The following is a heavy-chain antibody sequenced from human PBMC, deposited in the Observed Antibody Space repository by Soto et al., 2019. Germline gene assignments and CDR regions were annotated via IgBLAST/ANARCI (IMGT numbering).Heavy chain of an antibody. V-gene: IGHV1-3*01. CDR1: GYTFTSYA. D-gene: IGHD2-2*01. CDR2: INAGNGNA. Sequence: SVKVSCKASGYTFTSYAMHWVRQAPGQRLEWMGWINAGNGNAKYSQKCQGRVTITRDTSASTAYMELSRLRSEDTAVYYCVILSSIVVVPAALRENYYYGMDVWG. CDR3: VILSSIVVVPAALRENYYYGMDV. J-gene: IGHJ6*02.